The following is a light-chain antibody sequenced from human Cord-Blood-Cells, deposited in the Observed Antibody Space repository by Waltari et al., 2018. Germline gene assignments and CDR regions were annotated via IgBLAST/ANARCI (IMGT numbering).Light chain of an antibody. J-gene: IGLJ3*02. CDR3: SSYTSSSTFWV. V-gene: IGLV2-14*01. CDR2: DVS. Sequence: QSALTQPASVSGSPGQSITISCTGTSSDVGGYNYVSWYQQHPGKAPKRMIYDVSNRPSGVSKRFSGSKSGNTASLTISGLQAEDEADYYCSSYTSSSTFWVFGGGTKLTVL. CDR1: SSDVGGYNY.